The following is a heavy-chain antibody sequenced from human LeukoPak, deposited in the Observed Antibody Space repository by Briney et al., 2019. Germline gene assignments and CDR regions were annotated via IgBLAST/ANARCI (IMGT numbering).Heavy chain of an antibody. V-gene: IGHV3-23*01. CDR2: ISGSGGST. CDR3: AKVDNWKYGHHDF. J-gene: IGHJ4*02. D-gene: IGHD1-1*01. Sequence: PGGSLRLSCAASGFTFSSYAMSWVRQAPGKGLEWVSAISGSGGSTYYADSVKGRFTISRDNSKYTLSLQMNSLRTEDTAVYHCAKVDNWKYGHHDFWGQGTLVTVSS. CDR1: GFTFSSYA.